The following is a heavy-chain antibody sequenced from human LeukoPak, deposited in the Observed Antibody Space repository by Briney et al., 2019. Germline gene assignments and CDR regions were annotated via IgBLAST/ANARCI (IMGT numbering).Heavy chain of an antibody. D-gene: IGHD7-27*01. CDR2: IYSGATT. Sequence: GGSLRLSCAAPGFTVSSNYMSWVRQAPGKGLEWGSVIYSGATTYYADSVKGRFTISRDNSKNTLNLQMNSLRAEDKAVYYCARSTGDRFDPWGQGTLVTVSS. J-gene: IGHJ5*02. V-gene: IGHV3-66*01. CDR3: ARSTGDRFDP. CDR1: GFTVSSNY.